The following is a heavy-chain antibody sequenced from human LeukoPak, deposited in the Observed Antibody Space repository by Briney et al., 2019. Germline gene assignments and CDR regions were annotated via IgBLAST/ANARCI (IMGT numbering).Heavy chain of an antibody. CDR1: GFTFSSYS. CDR3: ARALPSPLYSGSYADAFDI. D-gene: IGHD1-26*01. V-gene: IGHV3-21*01. J-gene: IGHJ3*02. Sequence: PGGSLRLSCAASGFTFSSYSMNWVRQAPGKGLEWVSSISSSSSYIYYADSVEGRFTISRDNAKNSLYLQMNSLRAEDTAVYYCARALPSPLYSGSYADAFDIWGQGTMVTVSS. CDR2: ISSSSSYI.